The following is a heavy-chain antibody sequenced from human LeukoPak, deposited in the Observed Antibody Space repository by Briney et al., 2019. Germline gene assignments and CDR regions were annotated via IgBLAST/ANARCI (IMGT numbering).Heavy chain of an antibody. D-gene: IGHD2-2*03. CDR1: GFTFSSYW. V-gene: IGHV3-74*01. J-gene: IGHJ4*02. CDR2: IKTDGSST. CDR3: ARAGYCTTTTCYVDY. Sequence: PGGSLRLSCEVSGFTFSSYWMHWVRQAPGKGLVWVSRIKTDGSSTTYADSVKGRFTISRDNAKNTLYLQMNSLRAEDTAVYYCARAGYCTTTTCYVDYWGQGTLVTVSS.